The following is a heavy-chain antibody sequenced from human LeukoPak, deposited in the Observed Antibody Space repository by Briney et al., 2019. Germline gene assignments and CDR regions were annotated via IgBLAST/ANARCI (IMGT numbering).Heavy chain of an antibody. CDR3: ARDRGYYFDY. CDR1: GFTFSSYG. V-gene: IGHV3-33*01. J-gene: IGHJ4*02. Sequence: PGGSLRLSCAASGFTFSSYGMHWVRQAPGKGLEWVAVIWYDGSNKYYADSVKGRFTISRDNSKNTLYLQINSLRAEDTAVYYCARDRGYYFDYWGQGTLVTVSS. D-gene: IGHD3-16*01. CDR2: IWYDGSNK.